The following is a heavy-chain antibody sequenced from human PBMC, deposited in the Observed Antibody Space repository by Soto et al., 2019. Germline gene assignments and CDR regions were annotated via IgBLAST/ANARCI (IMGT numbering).Heavy chain of an antibody. CDR2: IYYSGST. CDR3: AREVGTYYDYGWGSYRYRGRYFHY. Sequence: SETLSLTCTFSGGSVSIGSYYWSWIRQPPGKGLEWIGYIYYSGSTNYNPSLKSRVTISVDTSKNQFSLKLSSVTAADTPVYYCAREVGTYYDYGWGSYRYRGRYFHYWGQGAMVTVSS. J-gene: IGHJ4*02. D-gene: IGHD3-16*02. CDR1: GGSVSIGSYY. V-gene: IGHV4-61*01.